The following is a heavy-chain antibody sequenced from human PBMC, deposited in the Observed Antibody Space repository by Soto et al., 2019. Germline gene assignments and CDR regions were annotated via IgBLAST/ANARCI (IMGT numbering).Heavy chain of an antibody. V-gene: IGHV4-61*01. CDR3: ARVTLDLLGGADF. Sequence: QVQLQESGPGLVKPSETLSLTCTVSGGSVSSGSYYWSWIRQPPGKGLEWIGYIYYSGSTNYNPSLKSRVTISVYTSKNQFSLKLSSVTAADTAVYYCARVTLDLLGGADFWGQGTLVNGSS. CDR2: IYYSGST. D-gene: IGHD3-16*01. J-gene: IGHJ4*02. CDR1: GGSVSSGSYY.